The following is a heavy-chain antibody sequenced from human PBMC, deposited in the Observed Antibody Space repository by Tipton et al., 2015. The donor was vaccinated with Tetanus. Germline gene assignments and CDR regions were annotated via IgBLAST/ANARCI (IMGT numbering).Heavy chain of an antibody. V-gene: IGHV3-74*01. CDR3: ARRSLTNYGLDV. D-gene: IGHD3-9*01. J-gene: IGHJ6*02. CDR1: GFTSESHY. CDR2: INPSGRRT. Sequence: SLRLSCAASGFTSESHYMHWVRQTPDKGLVWISRINPSGRRTDYADSVKGRFTISRDHAKNTVFLQMTSLRAEDTAVYFCARRSLTNYGLDVWGQGTPDTVSS.